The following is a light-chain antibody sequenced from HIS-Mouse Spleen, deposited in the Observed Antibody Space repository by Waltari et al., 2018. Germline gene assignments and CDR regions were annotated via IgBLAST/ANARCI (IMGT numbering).Light chain of an antibody. CDR1: ALPKKY. Sequence: SYELTQPPSVSVSPGQTARITCSGDALPKKYAYWYQQKSGQAPVLVIYEDSKRPSGIPERFSGSRSGTMATLTISGAQVEYEADYYCYSTDSSGNHRIFGTGTKVTVL. CDR2: EDS. V-gene: IGLV3-10*01. CDR3: YSTDSSGNHRI. J-gene: IGLJ1*01.